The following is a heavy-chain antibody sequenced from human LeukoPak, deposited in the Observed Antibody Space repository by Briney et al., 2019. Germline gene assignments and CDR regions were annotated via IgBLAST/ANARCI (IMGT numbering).Heavy chain of an antibody. Sequence: GGSLRLSCSASGFTFSTYWMSWVRQAPGKGLEWVANMRRDGNEIYYLDSVRGRFTISRDNSKNTLYLQMNSLRAEDTAVYYCAREGEIPRIDYWGQGTLVTVSS. CDR1: GFTFSTYW. V-gene: IGHV3-7*03. D-gene: IGHD2-21*01. CDR2: MRRDGNEI. J-gene: IGHJ4*02. CDR3: AREGEIPRIDY.